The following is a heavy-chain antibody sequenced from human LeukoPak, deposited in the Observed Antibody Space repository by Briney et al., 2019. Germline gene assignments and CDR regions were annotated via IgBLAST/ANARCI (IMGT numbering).Heavy chain of an antibody. J-gene: IGHJ5*02. CDR3: AREPGSSGWYDNWFDP. CDR2: ISSSSSYI. D-gene: IGHD6-19*01. CDR1: GFTFSSYS. Sequence: GGSLRLSCAASGFTFSSYSMNWVRQAPGNGLEWVSSISSSSSYIYYADSVKGRFTISRDNAKNSLYLQMNSLRAEDTAVYYCAREPGSSGWYDNWFDPWGQGTLVTVSS. V-gene: IGHV3-21*01.